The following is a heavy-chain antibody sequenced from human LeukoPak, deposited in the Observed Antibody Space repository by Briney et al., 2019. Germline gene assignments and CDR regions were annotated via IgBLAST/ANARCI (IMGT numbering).Heavy chain of an antibody. V-gene: IGHV1-2*02. Sequence: ASVKVSCKSAGYSFIFNYIYWIRPAPGQGLEWMGWINPSTGAINSAQEFRGRVSLTRDTSITTAYMELSMLTSGDTAIYYCAGSCDANDYLHYWGQGTLVTVSS. J-gene: IGHJ4*02. D-gene: IGHD3-16*01. CDR2: INPSTGAI. CDR3: AGSCDANDYLHY. CDR1: GYSFIFNY.